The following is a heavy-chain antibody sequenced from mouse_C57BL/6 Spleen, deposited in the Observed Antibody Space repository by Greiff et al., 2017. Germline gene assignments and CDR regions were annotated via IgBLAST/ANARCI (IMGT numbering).Heavy chain of an antibody. Sequence: EVQLQQSGPELVKPGASVKISCKASGYSFTGYYMNWVKRSPEKSLEWIGEINPSTGGTTYNQKFKAKATLTVDKSSSTAYMQLKSLTSEDSAVYYWAGGNYYWGQGTTLTVSS. V-gene: IGHV1-42*01. J-gene: IGHJ2*01. CDR3: AGGNYY. CDR2: INPSTGGT. CDR1: GYSFTGYY.